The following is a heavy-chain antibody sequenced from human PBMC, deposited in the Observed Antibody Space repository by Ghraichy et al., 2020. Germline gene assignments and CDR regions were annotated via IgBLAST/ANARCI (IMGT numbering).Heavy chain of an antibody. CDR3: AKDSGIAVAADYFYYGMDG. V-gene: IGHV3-23*01. D-gene: IGHD6-19*01. CDR1: GFTFSMYA. CDR2: ISGSDDSA. Sequence: GGSLRLSCAASGFTFSMYAMTWVRQAPGKGLQWVSAISGSDDSAYYADSVKGRFTISRDDSQNTLYLQMKSLSAEDTGVYFCAKDSGIAVAADYFYYGMDGWGQGTTVTVSS. J-gene: IGHJ6*02.